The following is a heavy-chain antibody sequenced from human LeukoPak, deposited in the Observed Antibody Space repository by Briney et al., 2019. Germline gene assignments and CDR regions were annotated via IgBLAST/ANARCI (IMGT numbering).Heavy chain of an antibody. J-gene: IGHJ4*02. D-gene: IGHD3-3*01. CDR3: ARGLGYDFWSGYTSIWEY. CDR2: INHSGST. CDR1: GGSFSGYY. V-gene: IGHV4-34*01. Sequence: SETPSPTCAVYGGSFSGYYWSWIRQPPGKGLEWIGEINHSGSTNYNPSLKSRVTISVDTSKNQFSLKLSSVTAADTAVYYCARGLGYDFWSGYTSIWEYWGQGTLVTVPS.